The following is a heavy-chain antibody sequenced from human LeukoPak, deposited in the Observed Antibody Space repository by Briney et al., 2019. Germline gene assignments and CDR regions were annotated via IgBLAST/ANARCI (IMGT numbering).Heavy chain of an antibody. Sequence: SVKVSCKASGGTFSSYAISWVRQAPGQGLEWMGGIIPIFGTANYAQKFQGRVTITADKSTSTAYMELSSLRSEDTAVYYCARDPDIYGDHITIDYWGQGTLVTVSS. D-gene: IGHD4-17*01. V-gene: IGHV1-69*06. CDR1: GGTFSSYA. CDR2: IIPIFGTA. J-gene: IGHJ4*02. CDR3: ARDPDIYGDHITIDY.